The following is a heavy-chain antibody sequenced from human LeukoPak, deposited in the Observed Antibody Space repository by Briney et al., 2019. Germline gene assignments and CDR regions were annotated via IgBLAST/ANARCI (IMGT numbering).Heavy chain of an antibody. J-gene: IGHJ3*02. Sequence: PGGSLRLSCAAPGFTFSSYAMHWVRQAPGKGLEYVSAISSNGGSTYYANSVKGRFTISRDNSKNTLYLQMGSLRAEDMAVYYCARDISRAFDIWGQGTMVTVSS. CDR3: ARDISRAFDI. CDR1: GFTFSSYA. V-gene: IGHV3-64*01. CDR2: ISSNGGST.